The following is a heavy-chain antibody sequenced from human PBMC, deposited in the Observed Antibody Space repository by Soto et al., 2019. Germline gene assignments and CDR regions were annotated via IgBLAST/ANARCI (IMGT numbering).Heavy chain of an antibody. CDR3: ARDSSKDIVVVVAEIYYYYGMDV. D-gene: IGHD2-15*01. CDR1: GYTFTSYD. J-gene: IGHJ6*02. V-gene: IGHV1-18*01. CDR2: ISAYNGNT. Sequence: ASVKVSCKASGYTFTSYDINWVRQATGQGLEWMGWISAYNGNTNYAQKLQGRVTMTTDTSTSTAYMELRSLRSDDTAVYYCARDSSKDIVVVVAEIYYYYGMDVWGQGTTVTVSS.